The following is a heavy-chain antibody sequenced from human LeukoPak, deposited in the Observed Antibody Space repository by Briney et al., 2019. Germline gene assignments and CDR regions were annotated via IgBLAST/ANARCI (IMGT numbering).Heavy chain of an antibody. Sequence: SETLSLTCAVSGYSISSGYYRGWIRQPPGKGLEWIGSIYHSGTTHYNPSLKGRVTISVDTSKNQFSLKLSSVTAADTAIYYCARVLGGSSPFDYWGQGTLVTVSS. CDR3: ARVLGGSSPFDY. CDR1: GYSISSGYY. J-gene: IGHJ4*02. CDR2: IYHSGTT. V-gene: IGHV4-38-2*01. D-gene: IGHD1-26*01.